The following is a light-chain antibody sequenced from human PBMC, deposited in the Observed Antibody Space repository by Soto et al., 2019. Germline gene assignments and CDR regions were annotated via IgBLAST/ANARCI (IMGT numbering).Light chain of an antibody. CDR3: YSYTASSTVV. J-gene: IGLJ2*01. V-gene: IGLV2-14*01. CDR2: EVS. Sequence: QSVLTQPASVSGSPGQSITISCTGTSSDVGGYNYVSWYQQYPGKAPKLMIYEVSNRPSGVSDRFSGSKSGNTASLNISGLQAEDEGDYYCYSYTASSTVVFGGGTKLTVL. CDR1: SSDVGGYNY.